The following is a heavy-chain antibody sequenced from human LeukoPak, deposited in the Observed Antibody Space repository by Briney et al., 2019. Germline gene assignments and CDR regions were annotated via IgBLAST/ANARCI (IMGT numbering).Heavy chain of an antibody. V-gene: IGHV1-69*04. CDR1: GGTFSSYA. D-gene: IGHD2-15*01. J-gene: IGHJ4*02. CDR3: ARVDGSPDY. Sequence: SVKVSCKASGGTFSSYAISWVRQAPGQGLEWMGRIIPILGIANYAQKFQGRVTITADKSTSTVYMELSSLRSEDTAVYFCARVDGSPDYWGQGTLVTVSS. CDR2: IIPILGIA.